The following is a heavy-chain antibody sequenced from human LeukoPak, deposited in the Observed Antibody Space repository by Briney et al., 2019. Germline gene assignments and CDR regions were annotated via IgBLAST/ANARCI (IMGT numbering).Heavy chain of an antibody. CDR1: GGSLSSNNYC. V-gene: IGHV4-39*07. CDR3: ARDAQWLVRGDYFDY. CDR2: IYDSGST. D-gene: IGHD6-19*01. J-gene: IGHJ4*02. Sequence: PSETLSLTCTVSGGSLSSNNYCWAWIRQPPGKGLEWLGSIYDSGSTYYHPALRSRVTMSVDTSKNQFSLKLNSVTAADTAMYYCARDAQWLVRGDYFDYWGQGILVTVSS.